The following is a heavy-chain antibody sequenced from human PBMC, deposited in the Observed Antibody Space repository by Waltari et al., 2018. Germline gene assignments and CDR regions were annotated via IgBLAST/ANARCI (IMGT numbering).Heavy chain of an antibody. J-gene: IGHJ4*02. CDR1: GYTFTGYY. V-gene: IGHV1-2*02. CDR3: SSQQNTLDIRGAASGKVGDY. D-gene: IGHD6-13*01. CDR2: SNTSSGGT. Sequence: QVQLVQSGAEVKKPGASVKVSCKASGYTFTGYYMHWVRQAPGQGLEWMVGSNTSSGGTNYAQKFKGRVTMTRDTYMSTAYMELRRLRSDDTAVYYCSSQQNTLDIRGAASGKVGDYWGQGTLVTVSS.